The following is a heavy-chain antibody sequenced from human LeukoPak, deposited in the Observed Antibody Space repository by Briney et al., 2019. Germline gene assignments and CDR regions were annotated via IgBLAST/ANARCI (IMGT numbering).Heavy chain of an antibody. CDR2: INTNTGNP. CDR3: ARGWGRAIAMAGTHY. V-gene: IGHV7-4-1*02. CDR1: GYTFTSYG. Sequence: ASVKVSCKASGYTFTSYGISWVRQAPGQGLEWMGWINTNTGNPTYAQGFTGRFVFSLDTSVNTAYLQISSLKAEDTAVYYCARGWGRAIAMAGTHYWGQGTLVTVSS. D-gene: IGHD6-19*01. J-gene: IGHJ4*02.